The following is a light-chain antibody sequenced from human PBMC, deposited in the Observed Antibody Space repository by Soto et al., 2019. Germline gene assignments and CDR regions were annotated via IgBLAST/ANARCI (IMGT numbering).Light chain of an antibody. J-gene: IGKJ1*01. CDR1: QSISRLY. Sequence: EIVWTQAPGTLSLSPGEGATLSCRASQSISRLYLSWYRQKPGQPPRLLIYDGSTRATGIPDRFSGSGSGTDFTLTISKLEPGDFAVYYCQQYDTSDTWTFGQGTKVDI. V-gene: IGKV3-20*01. CDR2: DGS. CDR3: QQYDTSDTWT.